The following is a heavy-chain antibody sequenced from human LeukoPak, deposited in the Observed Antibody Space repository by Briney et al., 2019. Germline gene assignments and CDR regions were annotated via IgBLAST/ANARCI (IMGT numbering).Heavy chain of an antibody. J-gene: IGHJ4*02. CDR1: GYTFTGYY. V-gene: IGHV1-2*02. D-gene: IGHD6-13*01. CDR3: AREIHSSSGGRPFDY. Sequence: ASVKVSCKASGYTFTGYYMHWVRQAPGQGLEWMGWINPNSGGTNYAQKFQGRVTMTRDTSISTAYMELSRLRSDDTAVYYCAREIHSSSGGRPFDYWGQGTLVTVSS. CDR2: INPNSGGT.